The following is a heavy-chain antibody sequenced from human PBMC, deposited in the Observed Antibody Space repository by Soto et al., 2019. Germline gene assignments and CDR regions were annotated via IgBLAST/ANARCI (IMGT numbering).Heavy chain of an antibody. CDR2: ISYDGSNK. CDR1: GFTFSSYA. D-gene: IGHD3-3*01. V-gene: IGHV3-30-3*01. Sequence: QVQLVESGGGVVQPGRSLRLSCAASGFTFSSYAMHWVRQAPGKGLERVAVISYDGSNKYYADSVKGRFTISRDNSKNSLYLRMNSLRAEDTAVYYCARGFTIFGVGTPRSVYGMDVWGQGTTVTVSS. J-gene: IGHJ6*02. CDR3: ARGFTIFGVGTPRSVYGMDV.